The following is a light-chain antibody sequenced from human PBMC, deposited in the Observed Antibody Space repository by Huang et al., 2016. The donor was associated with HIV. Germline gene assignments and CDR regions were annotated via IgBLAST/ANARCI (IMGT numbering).Light chain of an antibody. CDR1: QSVTSY. CDR3: QQRSNWPPRLT. V-gene: IGKV3-11*01. CDR2: DTS. J-gene: IGKJ4*01. Sequence: EIVLTQSPTTLSLSPGERATLSCRASQSVTSYLAWYQHKPGQAPRLLIYDTSNWATGIPARFSGSGSGTDFTLTITSLEPEDFALYYCQQRSNWPPRLTFGGGTKVEI.